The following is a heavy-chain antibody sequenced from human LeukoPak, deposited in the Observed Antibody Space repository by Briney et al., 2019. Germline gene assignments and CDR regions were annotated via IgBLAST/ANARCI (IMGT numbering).Heavy chain of an antibody. CDR3: ARDRHSSGFFDY. Sequence: GASVKVSCKASGGTFSSYAISWVRQAPGQGLEWMGGIIPIFGTADYAQKFQGRVTITADESTSTAYMELSSLRSEDTAVYYCARDRHSSGFFDYWGQGTLVTVSS. CDR1: GGTFSSYA. D-gene: IGHD6-19*01. V-gene: IGHV1-69*13. CDR2: IIPIFGTA. J-gene: IGHJ4*02.